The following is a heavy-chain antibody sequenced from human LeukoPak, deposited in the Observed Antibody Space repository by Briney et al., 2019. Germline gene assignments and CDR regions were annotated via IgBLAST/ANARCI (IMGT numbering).Heavy chain of an antibody. CDR3: ARPGPGGYSSGWYYFGD. CDR1: GGSISSSRYY. CDR2: IYYSGST. D-gene: IGHD6-19*01. Sequence: SETLSLTCAVSGGSISSSRYYWGWIRQPPGKGLEWIGSIYYSGSTYQNPFLRSRAPTSVDTPKTQFFLKLSSVAAADTAVYYCARPGPGGYSSGWYYFGDKGPGTPVTVSS. V-gene: IGHV4-39*01. J-gene: IGHJ4*02.